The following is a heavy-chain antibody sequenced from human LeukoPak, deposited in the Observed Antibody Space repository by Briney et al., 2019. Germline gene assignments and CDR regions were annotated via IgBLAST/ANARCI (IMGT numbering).Heavy chain of an antibody. CDR1: GGSISSYY. CDR3: ARSNPYYDFWSGPIDY. CDR2: IYYSGST. V-gene: IGHV4-59*01. D-gene: IGHD3-3*01. J-gene: IGHJ4*02. Sequence: SETLSLTCTVSGGSISSYYWSWIRQPPGKGLEWIGYIYYSGSTNYNPSLKSRVTISVDTSKNQFSLKLSSVTAADTAVYYCARSNPYYDFWSGPIDYWGQGTLVTVSS.